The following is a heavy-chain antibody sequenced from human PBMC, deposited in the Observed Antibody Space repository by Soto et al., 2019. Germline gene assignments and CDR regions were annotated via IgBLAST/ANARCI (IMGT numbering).Heavy chain of an antibody. D-gene: IGHD6-13*01. J-gene: IGHJ4*02. CDR2: INHSGST. CDR1: GGSFSGYY. V-gene: IGHV4-34*01. CDR3: ARGSGIAAAGRGSFDY. Sequence: SETLSLTCAVYGGSFSGYYWSWIRQPPGKGLEWIGEINHSGSTNYNPSLKSRATISVDTSKNQFSLKLSSVTAADTAVYYCARGSGIAAAGRGSFDYWGQGTLVTVSS.